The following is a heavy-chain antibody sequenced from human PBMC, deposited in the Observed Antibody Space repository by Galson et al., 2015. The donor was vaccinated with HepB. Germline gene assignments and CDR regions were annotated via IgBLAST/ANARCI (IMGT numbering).Heavy chain of an antibody. Sequence: SVKVSCKASGYTFTGYYMHWVRQAPGQGLEWMGRINPNSGGTNYAQKFQGRVTMTRDTSISTAYMELSRLRSDDTAVYYCATSGSYSQYYFDYWGQGTLVTVSS. CDR3: ATSGSYSQYYFDY. CDR2: INPNSGGT. V-gene: IGHV1-2*06. D-gene: IGHD1-26*01. J-gene: IGHJ4*02. CDR1: GYTFTGYY.